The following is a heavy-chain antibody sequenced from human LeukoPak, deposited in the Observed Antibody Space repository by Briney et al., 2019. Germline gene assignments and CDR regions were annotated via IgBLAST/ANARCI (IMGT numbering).Heavy chain of an antibody. D-gene: IGHD6-19*01. CDR3: AKEGSGWYDYYFDY. Sequence: GGSLRLSCVTSGFTFSNYWMSWVRQAPGKGLEWVSAISGSGGSTYYADSVKGRFTISRDNSKNTLYLQMNSLRAEDTAVYYCAKEGSGWYDYYFDYWGQGTLVTVSS. J-gene: IGHJ4*02. CDR2: ISGSGGST. V-gene: IGHV3-23*01. CDR1: GFTFSNYW.